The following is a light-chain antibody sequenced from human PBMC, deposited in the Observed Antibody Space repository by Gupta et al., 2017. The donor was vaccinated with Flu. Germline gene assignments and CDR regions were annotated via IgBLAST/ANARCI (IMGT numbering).Light chain of an antibody. CDR2: EER. CDR3: YVWDNNSDHHVL. Sequence: SYVLTQPPSVSVASGQTASITCEGNNIGGKYVHWYHQQAGQAPVLFVREERDRPSRIHNRFSCATNCDNATPITSGGEDDDDADEYCYVWDNNSDHHVLFGGGTNLTVL. V-gene: IGLV3-21*02. CDR1: NIGGKY. J-gene: IGLJ3*02.